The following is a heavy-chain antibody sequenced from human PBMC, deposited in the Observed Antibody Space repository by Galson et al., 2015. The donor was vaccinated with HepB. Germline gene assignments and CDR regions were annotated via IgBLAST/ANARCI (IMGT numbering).Heavy chain of an antibody. CDR3: ARMNTMIVVGRPRGYFDL. CDR2: ISSSSSYT. CDR1: GFTFSDYY. J-gene: IGHJ2*01. V-gene: IGHV3-11*03. D-gene: IGHD3-22*01. Sequence: SLRLSCAASGFTFSDYYMSWIRQAPGKGLEWVSYISSSSSYTNYADSVKGRFTISRDNAKNSLYLQMNSLRAEDTAVYYCARMNTMIVVGRPRGYFDLWGRGTLVTVSS.